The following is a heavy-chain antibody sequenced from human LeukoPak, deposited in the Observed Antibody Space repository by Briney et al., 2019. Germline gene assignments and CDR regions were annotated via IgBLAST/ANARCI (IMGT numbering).Heavy chain of an antibody. D-gene: IGHD3-3*01. J-gene: IGHJ5*02. CDR3: ARGRYDFWSGYYGWFDP. Sequence: SETLSLTCAVYGGSFSGYYGSWIRQPPGKGLEWIGEINHSGSTNYNPSLKSRVTISVDTSKNQFSLKLSSVTAADTAVYYCARGRYDFWSGYYGWFDPWGQGTLVTVSS. CDR1: GGSFSGYY. CDR2: INHSGST. V-gene: IGHV4-34*01.